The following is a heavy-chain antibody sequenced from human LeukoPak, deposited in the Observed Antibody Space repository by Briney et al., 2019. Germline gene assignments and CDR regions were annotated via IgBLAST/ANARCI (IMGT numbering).Heavy chain of an antibody. CDR2: ISYDGSNK. D-gene: IGHD1-26*01. CDR1: GFTFSSYG. CDR3: AKSLSGSYYLSGYFDY. Sequence: GGSLRLSCAASGFTFSSYGMHWVRQAPGKGLEWVAVISYDGSNKYYVDSVKGRFTISRDNSKNTLYLQMNSLRPEDTAVYYCAKSLSGSYYLSGYFDYWRQGTLVSVSS. V-gene: IGHV3-30*18. J-gene: IGHJ4*02.